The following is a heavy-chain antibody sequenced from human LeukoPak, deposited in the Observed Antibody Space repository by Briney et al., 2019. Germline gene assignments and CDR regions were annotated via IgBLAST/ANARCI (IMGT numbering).Heavy chain of an antibody. CDR1: GFTFSSYA. Sequence: GGSLRLSCAASGFTFSSYAMHWVRQAPGKGLEWVAVISYDGSNKYYADSVKGRFTISRDNPKNTLYLQMNSLRAEDTAVYYCAKYYGDDPDYYYYMDVWGKGTTVTVSS. D-gene: IGHD4-17*01. J-gene: IGHJ6*03. V-gene: IGHV3-30*04. CDR3: AKYYGDDPDYYYYMDV. CDR2: ISYDGSNK.